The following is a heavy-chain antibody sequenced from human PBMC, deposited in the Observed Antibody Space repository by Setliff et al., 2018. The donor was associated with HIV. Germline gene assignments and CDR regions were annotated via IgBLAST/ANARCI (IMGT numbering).Heavy chain of an antibody. D-gene: IGHD3-22*01. CDR3: ARSTYYFDSSGYKYNCFDP. Sequence: PSETLSLTCTVSGGSIGSGGYYWSWIRQHPGKGLEWIGYIYYSGSTYYNPSFKRRLSISVDTSKNQFSLKLSSVTAADTAVYYCARSTYYFDSSGYKYNCFDPWGQGTRVTVSS. CDR1: GGSIGSGGYY. V-gene: IGHV4-31*03. CDR2: IYYSGST. J-gene: IGHJ5*02.